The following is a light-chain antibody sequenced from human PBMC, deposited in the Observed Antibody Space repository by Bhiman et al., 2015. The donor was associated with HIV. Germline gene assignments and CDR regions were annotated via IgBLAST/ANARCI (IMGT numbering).Light chain of an antibody. CDR3: QSYDTSLSGSDV. Sequence: QSVLTQPPSVSGAPGQRVTISCTGSSSNIGAGSDVHWYQHLPGTAPKVLIFGNTNRPSGVPDRFSGSKSGSSASLAITGLQAEDEGDYYCQSYDTSLSGSDVFGTGTKVTVL. J-gene: IGLJ1*01. V-gene: IGLV1-40*01. CDR2: GNT. CDR1: SSNIGAGSD.